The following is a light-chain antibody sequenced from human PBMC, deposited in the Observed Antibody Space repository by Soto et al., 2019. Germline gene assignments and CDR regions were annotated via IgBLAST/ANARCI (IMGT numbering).Light chain of an antibody. CDR3: KQCNSYSRT. Sequence: DIQMTQSPSTLSASVGDRVTITCRASQSIVRWLAWYQQKPGKAPKLLIYDASSLVSGVPSRFSGSRSATEFTLTIRSLQPDDFATNYCKQCNSYSRTVAQGTKV. J-gene: IGKJ1*01. CDR1: QSIVRW. CDR2: DAS. V-gene: IGKV1-5*01.